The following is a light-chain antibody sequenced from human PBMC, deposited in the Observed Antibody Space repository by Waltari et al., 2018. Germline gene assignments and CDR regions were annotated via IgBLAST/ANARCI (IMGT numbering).Light chain of an antibody. CDR3: QQYDNLPIT. CDR1: QGIRYD. J-gene: IGKJ5*01. V-gene: IGKV1-33*01. CDR2: DAS. Sequence: IQMTQSPSSLSASVGDRVTITCRASQGIRYDLGWYQQKPGKAPKPLIYDASNLETGVPSRFSGSGSGTDFTFTISSLQPEDIATYYCQQYDNLPITFGQGTRLEIK.